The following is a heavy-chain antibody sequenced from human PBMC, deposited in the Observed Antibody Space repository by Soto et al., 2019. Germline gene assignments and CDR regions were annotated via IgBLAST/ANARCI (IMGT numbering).Heavy chain of an antibody. CDR2: ISSSSSYI. Sequence: SGGSLRLSCAASGFTFSSYSMNWVRQAPGKGLEWVSSISSSSSYIYYADSVKGRFTISRDNAKNSLYLQMNSLRAEDTAVYYCARDIVGATQYYGMDVWGQGTTVTVSS. V-gene: IGHV3-21*01. CDR3: ARDIVGATQYYGMDV. J-gene: IGHJ6*02. CDR1: GFTFSSYS. D-gene: IGHD1-26*01.